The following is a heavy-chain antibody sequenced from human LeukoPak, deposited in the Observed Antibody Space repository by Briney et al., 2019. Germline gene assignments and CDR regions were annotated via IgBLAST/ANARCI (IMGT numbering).Heavy chain of an antibody. CDR3: ARDNPTVTGPFDY. D-gene: IGHD4-11*01. CDR1: GFTFSSYE. J-gene: IGHJ4*02. Sequence: GGSLRLSCAASGFTFSSYEMNWVRQAPGKGLEWVSYISSSGSTIYYADSVKGRFTISRDNDKNSLYLQMNSLRAEDTAVYYCARDNPTVTGPFDYWGQGTLVTLSS. V-gene: IGHV3-48*03. CDR2: ISSSGSTI.